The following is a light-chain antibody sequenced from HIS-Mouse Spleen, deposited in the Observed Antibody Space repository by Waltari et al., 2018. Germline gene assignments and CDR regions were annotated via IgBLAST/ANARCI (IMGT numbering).Light chain of an antibody. CDR3: QVWDSSSDHWV. V-gene: IGLV3-21*02. J-gene: IGLJ3*02. CDR2: DDS. Sequence: SYVLTQPPSVSVAPGQTARITCGGNNIGSKSVHWYQQKPGQAPGLVVYDDSDRPSGIPEGFSGSNSGSTATLTISRVESGDEADYYCQVWDSSSDHWVFGGGTKLTVL. CDR1: NIGSKS.